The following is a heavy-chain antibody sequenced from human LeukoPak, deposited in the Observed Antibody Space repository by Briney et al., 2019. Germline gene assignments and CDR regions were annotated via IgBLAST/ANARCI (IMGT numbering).Heavy chain of an antibody. J-gene: IGHJ4*02. CDR3: ARSWMTGYYVGYFDY. CDR2: IIPIFGTA. D-gene: IGHD3-9*01. Sequence: SVKVSCKASGGTSSSYAISWVRQAPGQGLEWMGRIIPIFGTANYAQKFQGRVTITTDESTSTAYMELSSLRSEDTAVYYWARSWMTGYYVGYFDYWGQGTLVTVSS. CDR1: GGTSSSYA. V-gene: IGHV1-69*05.